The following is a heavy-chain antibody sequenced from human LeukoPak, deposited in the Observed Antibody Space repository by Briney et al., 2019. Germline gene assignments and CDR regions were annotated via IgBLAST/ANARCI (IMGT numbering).Heavy chain of an antibody. J-gene: IGHJ6*02. V-gene: IGHV5-51*01. Sequence: PGESLKISCKASGYTFTSYWIGWVRQMPGKGLEWLGIIYPGDSDTRYSPSFQGQVTISVDKSISTAYLQWSSLKASDTAMYYCARHGSGDYYYYYGMDVWGQGTTVTVSS. CDR1: GYTFTSYW. D-gene: IGHD3-3*01. CDR2: IYPGDSDT. CDR3: ARHGSGDYYYYYGMDV.